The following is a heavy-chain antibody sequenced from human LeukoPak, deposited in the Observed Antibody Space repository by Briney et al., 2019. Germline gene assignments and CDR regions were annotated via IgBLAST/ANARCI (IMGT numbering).Heavy chain of an antibody. CDR3: TTGIRGD. CDR2: IASKTDGGTT. J-gene: IGHJ4*02. V-gene: IGHV3-15*04. CDR1: GLTFTNPW. Sequence: PGGSLRLSCAASGLTFTNPWMNWVRQAPGKGLEWVGRIASKTDGGTTDYAAPVKGRFTISRDDSKNTLFLQMNSLKTEDTAVYYCTTGIRGDCGQGTLVTVSS.